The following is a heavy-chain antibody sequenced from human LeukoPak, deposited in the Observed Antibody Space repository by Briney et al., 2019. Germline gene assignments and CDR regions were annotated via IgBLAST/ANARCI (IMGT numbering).Heavy chain of an antibody. J-gene: IGHJ4*02. CDR3: ARETYGGNDY. D-gene: IGHD4/OR15-4a*01. CDR1: GFTFRNYP. CDR2: ISGDGGNT. Sequence: GGSLRLSCVASGFTFRNYPMHWVRQAPGKGLQYVAAISGDGGNTYYATSVKGRFTISRDNSKNTLYLQMGSLRAEDTALYYCARETYGGNDYWGQGTLVTASS. V-gene: IGHV3-64*01.